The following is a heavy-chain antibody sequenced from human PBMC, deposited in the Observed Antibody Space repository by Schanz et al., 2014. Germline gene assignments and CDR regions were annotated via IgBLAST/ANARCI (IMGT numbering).Heavy chain of an antibody. Sequence: QVQLVESGGGVVQPGRSLRLSCAASGFAFSVYGLHWVRQAPGKGLEWVAFIWYDGSNKYYADSVKGRFTMSRDNSKNTLYLQMNSLRAEDTAVYYCARANYRRKINFDYWGRGTLXTVSS. CDR2: IWYDGSNK. J-gene: IGHJ4*02. V-gene: IGHV3-33*01. D-gene: IGHD3-10*01. CDR1: GFAFSVYG. CDR3: ARANYRRKINFDY.